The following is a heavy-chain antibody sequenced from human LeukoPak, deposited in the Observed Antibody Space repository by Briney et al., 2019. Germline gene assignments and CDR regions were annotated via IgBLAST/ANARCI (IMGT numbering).Heavy chain of an antibody. J-gene: IGHJ3*02. D-gene: IGHD2-2*01. CDR3: ARGVQPLHESDAFDI. V-gene: IGHV6-1*01. CDR2: TYSRSKWYN. CDR1: GDSVSSNSAA. Sequence: SQTLSLTCAISGDSVSSNSAAWNWIRQSPSRGLEWLGRTYSRSKWYNDYAVSVKRRITINPDTSKNQFSLQLNSVTPEDTAVYYCARGVQPLHESDAFDIWGQGTMVTVSS.